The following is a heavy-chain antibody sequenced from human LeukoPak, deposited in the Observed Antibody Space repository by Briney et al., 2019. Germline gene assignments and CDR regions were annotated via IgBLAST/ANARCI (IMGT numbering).Heavy chain of an antibody. CDR2: INSNSGGT. CDR3: ARDRPPQLVRPFDY. Sequence: GASVKVSCKASGYIFTGYYMHWVRQAPGQGLEWMGWINSNSGGTNYAHKFQGRVTMTRDTSISTAYMELSRLRSDDTAVYYCARDRPPQLVRPFDYWGQGTLVTVSS. V-gene: IGHV1-2*07. D-gene: IGHD6-13*01. J-gene: IGHJ4*02. CDR1: GYIFTGYY.